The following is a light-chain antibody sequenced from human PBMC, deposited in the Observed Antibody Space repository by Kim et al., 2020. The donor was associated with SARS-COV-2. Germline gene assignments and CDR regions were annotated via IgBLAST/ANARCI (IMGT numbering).Light chain of an antibody. CDR3: QAWDATTAHLG. V-gene: IGLV3-1*01. CDR1: KLSNKY. CDR2: QDS. J-gene: IGLJ2*01. Sequence: PGQTASIACSGDKLSNKYVCWYQQKPGQSPALVIYQDSHRPSGIPERFSGSNSGNTATLTISGTQAMDEADYYCQAWDATTAHLGFGGGTQLTVL.